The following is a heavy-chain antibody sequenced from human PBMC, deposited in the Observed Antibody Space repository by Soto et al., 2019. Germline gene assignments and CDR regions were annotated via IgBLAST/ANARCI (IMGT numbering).Heavy chain of an antibody. Sequence: GGSLRLSCAASGFTFSSYGMHWVRQAPGKGLEWVAVIWYDGSNKYYADSVKGRFTISRDNSKNTLYLQMNSLRAEDTAVYYCARGLSGFLSYPGMDVWGQGTTVTVSS. V-gene: IGHV3-33*01. CDR3: ARGLSGFLSYPGMDV. CDR2: IWYDGSNK. J-gene: IGHJ6*02. D-gene: IGHD5-12*01. CDR1: GFTFSSYG.